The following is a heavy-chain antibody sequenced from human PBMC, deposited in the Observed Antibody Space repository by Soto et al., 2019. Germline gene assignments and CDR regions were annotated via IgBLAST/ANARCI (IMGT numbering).Heavy chain of an antibody. CDR1: GYTFTGYY. CDR2: INPNSGGT. CDR3: ARRVVVVAAYTQYNWFDP. J-gene: IGHJ5*02. D-gene: IGHD2-15*01. V-gene: IGHV1-2*02. Sequence: ASVKVSCKASGYTFTGYYMHWVRQAPGQGLEWMGWINPNSGGTNYAQKFQGRVTMTRDTSISTAYMELSRLRSDDTAVYYCARRVVVVAAYTQYNWFDPWGQGTLVTVSS.